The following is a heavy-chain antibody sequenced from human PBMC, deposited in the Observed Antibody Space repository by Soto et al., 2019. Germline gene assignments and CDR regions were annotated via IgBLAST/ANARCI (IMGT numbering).Heavy chain of an antibody. V-gene: IGHV3-23*01. CDR1: SSSSYY. Sequence: SSSSYYWGRIRQPPGKGLEWVSAISGSGGSTYYADSVKGRFTISRDNSKNTLYLQMNSLRAEDTAVYYCAKSSHWLPLAYDYWGQGTLVTVSS. D-gene: IGHD3-9*01. CDR3: AKSSHWLPLAYDY. CDR2: ISGSGGST. J-gene: IGHJ4*02.